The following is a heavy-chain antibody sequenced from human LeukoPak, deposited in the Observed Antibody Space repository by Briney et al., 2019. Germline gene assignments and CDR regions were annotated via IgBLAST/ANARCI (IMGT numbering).Heavy chain of an antibody. V-gene: IGHV3-33*06. J-gene: IGHJ4*02. Sequence: GGSLRLSCAASGFTSSSYGMHWVRQAPGKGLEWVAVIWYDGSNKYYADSVKGRFTISRDNSKNTLYLQMNSLRAEDTAVYYCAKDAGLLLRIDYWGQGTLVTVSS. CDR1: GFTSSSYG. CDR3: AKDAGLLLRIDY. CDR2: IWYDGSNK. D-gene: IGHD3-22*01.